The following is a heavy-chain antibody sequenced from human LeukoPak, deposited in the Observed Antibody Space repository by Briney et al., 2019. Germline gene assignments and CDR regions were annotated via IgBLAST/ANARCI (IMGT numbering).Heavy chain of an antibody. D-gene: IGHD5-24*01. CDR2: IYYSGST. CDR1: GGSISSGNYY. CDR3: ASSPRMATSHFDY. V-gene: IGHV4-39*01. Sequence: SETLSLTCTVSGGSISSGNYYWGWLRQPPGKGLEWIGNIYYSGSTYCNPSLKSRVTISVGTSKNQFSLKPSSVTAADTAVYFCASSPRMATSHFDYWGQGTLVTVSS. J-gene: IGHJ4*02.